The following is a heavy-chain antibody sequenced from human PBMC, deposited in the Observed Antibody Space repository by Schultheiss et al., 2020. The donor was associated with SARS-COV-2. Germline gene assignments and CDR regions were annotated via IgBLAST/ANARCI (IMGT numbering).Heavy chain of an antibody. CDR2: ISYDGSNK. CDR3: ARLIAVAGDY. CDR1: GFTFSSYA. V-gene: IGHV3-30*04. Sequence: GESLKISCAASGFTFSSYAMSWVRQAPGKGLEWVAVISYDGSNKYYADSVKGRFTISRDNAKNSLYLQMNSLRAEDTAVYYCARLIAVAGDYWGQGTLVTVSS. D-gene: IGHD6-19*01. J-gene: IGHJ4*02.